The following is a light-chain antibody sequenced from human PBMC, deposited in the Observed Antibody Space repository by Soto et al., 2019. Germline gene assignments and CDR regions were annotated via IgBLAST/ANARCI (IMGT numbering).Light chain of an antibody. CDR3: QQYNNWPYT. Sequence: EKVMTQSPATLSVSPGERATLSCRASQSVSSNLAWYQQKPGQAPRLLIYGASTRATGITARFSGSGSGTEFTLTISSLQSEDFAVYYCQQYNNWPYTFGPGTKVDIK. CDR2: GAS. CDR1: QSVSSN. V-gene: IGKV3-15*01. J-gene: IGKJ3*01.